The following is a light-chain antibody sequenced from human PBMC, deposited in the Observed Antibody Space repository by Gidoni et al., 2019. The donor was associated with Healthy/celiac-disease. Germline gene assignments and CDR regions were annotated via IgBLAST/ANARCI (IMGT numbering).Light chain of an antibody. V-gene: IGLV2-14*03. CDR1: SSDVGGYNY. Sequence: QSALTQPASVSGSPGQSITISCTGTSSDVGGYNYLSGYQQHPGKAPKLMIYDVTNRPSGVSNRFSGSKSGNTASLTISGLQAEDEADYYCSSYTSSNTPVVFGGGTKLTVL. CDR2: DVT. J-gene: IGLJ2*01. CDR3: SSYTSSNTPVV.